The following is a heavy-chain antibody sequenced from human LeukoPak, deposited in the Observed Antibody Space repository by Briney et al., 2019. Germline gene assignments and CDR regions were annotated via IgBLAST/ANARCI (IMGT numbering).Heavy chain of an antibody. J-gene: IGHJ4*02. Sequence: WVRQAPGKGLEWVSSISGSSSYIYYADSAKGRFTISRDNAKNSLYLQMNSLRAEDTAVYYCAREEQPRYFDYWGQGTLVTVSS. D-gene: IGHD6-13*01. CDR2: ISGSSSYI. CDR3: AREEQPRYFDY. V-gene: IGHV3-21*01.